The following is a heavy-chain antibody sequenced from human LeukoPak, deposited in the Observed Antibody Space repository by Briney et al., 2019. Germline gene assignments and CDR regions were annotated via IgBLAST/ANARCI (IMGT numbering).Heavy chain of an antibody. CDR1: GGSFSGYY. Sequence: SETLSLTCAVYGGSFSGYYWSWIRQPPGKGLEWIGEINHSGSTNYNPSLKSRVTISVDKSKNQFSLKLSSVTAADTAVYYCARDSGFFDYWGQGTLVTVSS. CDR2: INHSGST. CDR3: ARDSGFFDY. V-gene: IGHV4-34*01. J-gene: IGHJ4*02. D-gene: IGHD3-22*01.